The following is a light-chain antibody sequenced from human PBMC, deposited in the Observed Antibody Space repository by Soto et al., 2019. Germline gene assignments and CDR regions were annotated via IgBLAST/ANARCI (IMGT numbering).Light chain of an antibody. Sequence: DIQMTQSPSSLSASVGDRVTITCRASQSISSYLNWYQQKPGKAPQLLIYAASSLQSGVPSRFSGSGSEIDFTITISSLQHEDFATYYCQQSYSTPLTFGLGTKVDIK. CDR2: AAS. V-gene: IGKV1-39*01. CDR3: QQSYSTPLT. CDR1: QSISSY. J-gene: IGKJ4*01.